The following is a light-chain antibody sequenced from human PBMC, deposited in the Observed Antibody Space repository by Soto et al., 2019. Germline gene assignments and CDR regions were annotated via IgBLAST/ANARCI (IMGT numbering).Light chain of an antibody. Sequence: QSVLTQPASVSGSPGQSITISCTGTSSDVGGYNYVSWYQHHPGKAPKLMLYEVSKRPSGVSNRFSGSKSGDTASLIISGLQAEDEADYYCSSYPSTRTVVFGGGTQLTVL. J-gene: IGLJ7*01. CDR1: SSDVGGYNY. CDR2: EVS. CDR3: SSYPSTRTVV. V-gene: IGLV2-14*01.